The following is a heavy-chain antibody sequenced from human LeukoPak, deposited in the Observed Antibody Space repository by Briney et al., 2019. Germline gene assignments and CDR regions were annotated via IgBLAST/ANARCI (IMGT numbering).Heavy chain of an antibody. CDR1: GFTFSSYW. CDR2: INSDGSST. V-gene: IGHV3-74*01. J-gene: IGHJ4*02. D-gene: IGHD5-12*01. CDR3: ARTGYSGSRAEY. Sequence: QPGGSLRLSCAASGFTFSSYWMHWVRQAPGKGLVWVSRINSDGSSTSYADSVKGRFTISRDNAKNTLYLQMNSLRVEDTAVYYCARTGYSGSRAEYWGQGTLVTVSS.